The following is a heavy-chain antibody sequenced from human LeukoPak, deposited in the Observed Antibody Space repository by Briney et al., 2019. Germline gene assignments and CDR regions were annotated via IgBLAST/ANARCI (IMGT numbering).Heavy chain of an antibody. CDR1: GFTFSDYY. Sequence: AGGSLRLSCAASGFTFSDYYMSWIRQAPGKGLEWVSYISSSGSTIYYADSAKGRFTISRDNAKNSLYLQMNSLRAEDTAVYYCARDSYCSSTSCYYYYYGMDVWGQGTTVTVSS. CDR2: ISSSGSTI. CDR3: ARDSYCSSTSCYYYYYGMDV. V-gene: IGHV3-11*01. D-gene: IGHD2-2*01. J-gene: IGHJ6*02.